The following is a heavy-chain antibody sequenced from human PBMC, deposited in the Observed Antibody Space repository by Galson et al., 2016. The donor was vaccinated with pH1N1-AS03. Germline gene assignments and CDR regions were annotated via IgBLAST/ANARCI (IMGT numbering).Heavy chain of an antibody. CDR3: ARDGGVAVAPRAFDS. V-gene: IGHV3-23*01. CDR1: GFTFTSHV. D-gene: IGHD6-19*01. J-gene: IGHJ4*02. CDR2: ISNHGAAT. Sequence: SLRLSCAASGFTFTSHVMSWVRQAPGMGLEWVSSISNHGAATYYADSVKGRFTISSDNSKNPLFLLMNSRRAEDTAVYYCARDGGVAVAPRAFDSWGQGTLVTVSS.